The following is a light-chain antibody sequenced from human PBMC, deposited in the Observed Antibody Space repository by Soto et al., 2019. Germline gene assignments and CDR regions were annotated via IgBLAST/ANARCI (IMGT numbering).Light chain of an antibody. V-gene: IGLV2-8*01. Sequence: QSALAQPPSASGSPGQSVTISCTGTSRDVGGYEYVSWYQQHPGKAPKLIIYQVSQRPSGVPDRFSASKSGNTASLTVSGLQAEDEADYYCSSYAGKTVYVFGTGTKVTV. CDR2: QVS. J-gene: IGLJ1*01. CDR1: SRDVGGYEY. CDR3: SSYAGKTVYV.